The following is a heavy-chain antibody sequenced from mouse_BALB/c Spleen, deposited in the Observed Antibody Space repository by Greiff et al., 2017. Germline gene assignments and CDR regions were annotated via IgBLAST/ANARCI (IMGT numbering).Heavy chain of an antibody. Sequence: DVKLVESGGGLVKPGGSLKLSCAASGFTFSSYTMSWVRQTPEKRLEWVATISSGGSYTYYPDSVKGRFTISRDNAKNTLYLQMSSLKSEDTAMYYCTRRNDYDAWFAYWGQGTLVTVSA. D-gene: IGHD2-4*01. CDR1: GFTFSSYT. V-gene: IGHV5-6-4*01. CDR3: TRRNDYDAWFAY. CDR2: ISSGGSYT. J-gene: IGHJ3*01.